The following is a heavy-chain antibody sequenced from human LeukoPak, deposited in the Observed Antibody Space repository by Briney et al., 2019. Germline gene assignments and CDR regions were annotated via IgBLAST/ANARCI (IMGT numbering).Heavy chain of an antibody. D-gene: IGHD1-26*01. J-gene: IGHJ3*02. CDR1: GFTFDDYA. CDR2: ISGSGGST. CDR3: AKVGGSGSYYPSGAFDI. Sequence: QPGGSLRPSCAASGFTFDDYAMSWVRQAPGKGLEWVSAISGSGGSTYYADSVKGRFTISRDNSKNTLYLQMNSLRAEDTAVYYCAKVGGSGSYYPSGAFDIWGQGTMVTVSS. V-gene: IGHV3-23*01.